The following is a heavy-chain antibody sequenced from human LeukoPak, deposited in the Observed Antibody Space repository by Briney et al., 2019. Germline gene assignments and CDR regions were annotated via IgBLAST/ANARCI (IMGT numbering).Heavy chain of an antibody. CDR3: AREADDCSSTSCYVYFDY. CDR1: GYTFTSYY. CDR2: INPSGGST. D-gene: IGHD2-2*01. J-gene: IGHJ4*02. V-gene: IGHV1-46*01. Sequence: ASVKVPCKASGYTFTSYYMHWVRQAPGQGLEWMGIINPSGGSTSYAQKFQGRVTMTRDTSTSTVYMELSSLRSEDTAVYYCAREADDCSSTSCYVYFDYWGQGTLVTVSS.